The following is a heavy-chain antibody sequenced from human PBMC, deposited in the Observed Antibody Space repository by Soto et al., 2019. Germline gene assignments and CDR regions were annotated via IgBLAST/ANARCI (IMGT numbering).Heavy chain of an antibody. V-gene: IGHV1-3*01. CDR2: INASYGTA. CDR1: GCTFSTYT. D-gene: IGHD4-17*01. J-gene: IGHJ4*02. Sequence: ASVKVSCKASGCTFSTYTIRWVRQAPGQRLEWMGGINASYGTAKYAQKFQGRVTITTDKSASTAYMEVSSLRSEDTAVYYCAGGRTPTDDDYFDSWGKGNXVTVSS. CDR3: AGGRTPTDDDYFDS.